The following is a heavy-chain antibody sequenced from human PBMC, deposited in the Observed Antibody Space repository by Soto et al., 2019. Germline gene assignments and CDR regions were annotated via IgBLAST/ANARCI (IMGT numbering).Heavy chain of an antibody. V-gene: IGHV3-23*01. D-gene: IGHD5-18*01. Sequence: PWGSRRLSCSASGISFSSHALSWVRQYPGKGLEWVSAISGSVGITYYADSVKGRFTIYRDNSKNTLYLQMNSLRAEDPAVYYCATDRKGYSYGMRDVSGHETTV. CDR3: ATDRKGYSYGMRDV. J-gene: IGHJ6*02. CDR2: ISGSVGIT. CDR1: GISFSSHA.